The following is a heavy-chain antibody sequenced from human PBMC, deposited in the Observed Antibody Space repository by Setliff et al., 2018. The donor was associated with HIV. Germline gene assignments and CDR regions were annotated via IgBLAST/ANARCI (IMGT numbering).Heavy chain of an antibody. Sequence: PGGSLRLSCEASGFSFDDYCMNWVRQAPGKGLEWVSYISSKRTSIYYADSVKGRFTISRDNDNNSLYLQMSGLSAEDTAVYYCARSYCGDVCYSGSLDYWGQGTLVTVSS. J-gene: IGHJ4*02. CDR2: ISSKRTSI. CDR3: ARSYCGDVCYSGSLDY. D-gene: IGHD2-21*02. CDR1: GFSFDDYC. V-gene: IGHV3-48*01.